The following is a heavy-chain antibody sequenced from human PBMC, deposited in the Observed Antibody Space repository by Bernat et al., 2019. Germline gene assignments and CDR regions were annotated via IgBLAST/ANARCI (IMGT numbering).Heavy chain of an antibody. V-gene: IGHV3-30-3*01. CDR2: ISYDGSNK. CDR1: GFTFSSYA. Sequence: QVQLVESGGGVVQPGRSLRLSCAASGFTFSSYAMHWVRQAPGKGLEWVAVISYDGSNKYYADSVKGRFTISRDNSKNTLYLQMNSLRAEDTAVYYCARDRRLHKGPEYFQHWGQGTLVTVSS. D-gene: IGHD3-16*01. J-gene: IGHJ1*01. CDR3: ARDRRLHKGPEYFQH.